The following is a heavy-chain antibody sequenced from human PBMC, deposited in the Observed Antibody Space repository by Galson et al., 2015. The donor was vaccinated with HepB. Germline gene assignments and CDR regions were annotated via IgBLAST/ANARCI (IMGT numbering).Heavy chain of an antibody. CDR2: IYSGGST. D-gene: IGHD6-19*01. V-gene: IGHV3-53*01. CDR1: GFTVSSKY. Sequence: SLRLSCAASGFTVSSKYMSWVRQAPGKGLEWVSVIYSGGSTYYADSVKGRFTISRDNSKNTLYLQMNSLRAEDTAVYYCARGEAVPGTVYFDYWGQGTLVTVSS. CDR3: ARGEAVPGTVYFDY. J-gene: IGHJ4*02.